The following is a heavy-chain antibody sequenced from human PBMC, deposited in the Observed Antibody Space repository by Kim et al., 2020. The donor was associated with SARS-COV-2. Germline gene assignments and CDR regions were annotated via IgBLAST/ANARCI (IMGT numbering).Heavy chain of an antibody. V-gene: IGHV1-2*06. Sequence: ASVKVSCKASGYSFTGYYLHWVRQAPGQGLEWMGRINPDSGGTNYAQKFQGSVTMTRDTSISTAFMELTGLRSDDTAVYYCARVYSTIENYWGQGTLVTV. CDR1: GYSFTGYY. CDR3: ARVYSTIENY. J-gene: IGHJ4*02. D-gene: IGHD3-3*01. CDR2: INPDSGGT.